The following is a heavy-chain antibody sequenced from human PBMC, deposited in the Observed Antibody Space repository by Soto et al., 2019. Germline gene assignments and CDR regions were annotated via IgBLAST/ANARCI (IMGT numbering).Heavy chain of an antibody. V-gene: IGHV3-30*03. Sequence: QVQLVESGGGVVQPGRSLRLSCAASGFTFSSYGMHWVRQAPGKGLEWVAVISYDGSNKYYADSVKGRFTISRDNSKNTLYLQMNSLRAGDTAVYYCARGGIVGATFFDYWGQGTLVTVSS. CDR2: ISYDGSNK. D-gene: IGHD1-26*01. CDR3: ARGGIVGATFFDY. CDR1: GFTFSSYG. J-gene: IGHJ4*02.